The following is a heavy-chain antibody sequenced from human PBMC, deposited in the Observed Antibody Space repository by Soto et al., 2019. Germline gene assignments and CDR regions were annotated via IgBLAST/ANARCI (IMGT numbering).Heavy chain of an antibody. V-gene: IGHV1-3*01. Sequence: QVHLVQSGAEVKKPGASVKVSCKSSGYIFMNYAIHWVRQAPGQGFEWMGWIHAGDGKTKYPQSLQGRVTITRDTTASSVYTELSGLNSEDTAVYYCARVPRYTSDNVEAPAVMYEEWFDPWGQGTLVTVSS. CDR3: ARVPRYTSDNVEAPAVMYEEWFDP. D-gene: IGHD2-8*02. CDR2: IHAGDGKT. J-gene: IGHJ5*02. CDR1: GYIFMNYA.